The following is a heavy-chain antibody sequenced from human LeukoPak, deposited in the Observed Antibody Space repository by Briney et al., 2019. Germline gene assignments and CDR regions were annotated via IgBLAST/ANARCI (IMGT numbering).Heavy chain of an antibody. CDR2: INSDGSST. J-gene: IGHJ3*02. D-gene: IGHD3-10*01. CDR3: ARGGGSGSDI. Sequence: GGSLRLSCVASGFTFDDYAMHWVRQVPGKGLEWVSLINSDGSSTSYADSVKGRFTISRDNAKNTLYLQMNRLRAEDTAVYYCARGGGSGSDIWGQGTMVTVSS. CDR1: GFTFDDYA. V-gene: IGHV3-74*01.